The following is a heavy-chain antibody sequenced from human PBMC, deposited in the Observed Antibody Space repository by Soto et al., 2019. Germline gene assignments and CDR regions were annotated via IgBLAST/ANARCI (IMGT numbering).Heavy chain of an antibody. V-gene: IGHV1-8*01. J-gene: IGHJ5*02. Sequence: SEKASCKASGYTFTNYDINWVRPATGQGLEWMGWMNPNSGNTGYAQKFKGRVTMTRNTSISTAYMELSSLRSEDTAVYYCERGKYSSSWFGWFDPGGQGTLVTVYS. D-gene: IGHD6-13*01. CDR2: MNPNSGNT. CDR3: ERGKYSSSWFGWFDP. CDR1: GYTFTNYD.